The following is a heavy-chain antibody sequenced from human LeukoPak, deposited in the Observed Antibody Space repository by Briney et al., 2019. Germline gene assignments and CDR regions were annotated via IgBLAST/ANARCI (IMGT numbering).Heavy chain of an antibody. J-gene: IGHJ4*02. V-gene: IGHV1-69*13. CDR3: ARGTSSGWTGYDY. D-gene: IGHD6-19*01. CDR2: IIPIFGTS. CDR1: GYTFTGYY. Sequence: ASVKVSCKASGYTFTGYYMHWVRQAPGQGLEWMGGIIPIFGTSNYAQKFQGRVTITADESTSTAYMELRSLRSDATAVYYCARGTSSGWTGYDYWGQGTLVTVSS.